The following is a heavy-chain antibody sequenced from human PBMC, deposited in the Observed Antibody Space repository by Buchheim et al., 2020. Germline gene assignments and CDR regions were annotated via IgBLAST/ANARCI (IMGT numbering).Heavy chain of an antibody. D-gene: IGHD3-10*01. CDR1: GFTFSSYA. CDR3: ARDRTLYGSGSLCDY. CDR2: ISYDGSNK. J-gene: IGHJ4*02. Sequence: QVQLVESGGGVVQPGRSLRLSCAASGFTFSSYAMHWVRQAPGKGLEWVAVISYDGSNKYYADSVKGRFTISRDNSKNTLYLQMNSLSAEDTAVYYCARDRTLYGSGSLCDYWGQGTL. V-gene: IGHV3-30*04.